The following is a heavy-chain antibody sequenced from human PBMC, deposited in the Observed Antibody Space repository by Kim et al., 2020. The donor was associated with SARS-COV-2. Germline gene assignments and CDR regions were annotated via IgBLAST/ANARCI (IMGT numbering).Heavy chain of an antibody. J-gene: IGHJ4*02. CDR1: GDSVSSNSAA. D-gene: IGHD6-19*01. CDR2: TYYRSKWYN. Sequence: SQTLSLTCAISGDSVSSNSAAWDWIRQSPSRGLEWLGRTYYRSKWYNDYAVSVKSRITINPDTSKNHFSLQLKSVTPEDTAVYYCARGQGYSSGWPRGYYFDYWGQGTLVTVSS. CDR3: ARGQGYSSGWPRGYYFDY. V-gene: IGHV6-1*01.